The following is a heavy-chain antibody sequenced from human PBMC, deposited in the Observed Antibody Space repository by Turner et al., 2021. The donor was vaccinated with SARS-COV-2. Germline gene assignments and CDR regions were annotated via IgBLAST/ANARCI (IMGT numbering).Heavy chain of an antibody. J-gene: IGHJ3*02. V-gene: IGHV3-21*06. D-gene: IGHD3-22*01. CDR3: AREKPGFDSSGYYPDAFDI. CDR1: GFTFSSYG. Sequence: EAQLVESGGGLVKPGGSLRVSCAASGFTFSSYGMNWVRQAPGKGLEWVSSISSSSSYMYYADSLKGRFTISRNNAKNSVYLQMNSLRAEDTAVYYCAREKPGFDSSGYYPDAFDIWGQGTMVTVSS. CDR2: ISSSSSYM.